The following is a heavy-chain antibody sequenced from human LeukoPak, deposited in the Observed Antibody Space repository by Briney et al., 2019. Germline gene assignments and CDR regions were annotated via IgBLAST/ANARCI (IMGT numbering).Heavy chain of an antibody. CDR3: ARADRGYNYDSS. Sequence: SVKVSCKSSGGTFSTYPIAWVRQAPGRGLEWMGRIIPILGMANYAQKFQGRVTFTAEESTSTAYMDLSSLTSEDTAVYYCARADRGYNYDSSWGQGTLVTVSS. D-gene: IGHD5-18*01. CDR2: IIPILGMA. CDR1: GGTFSTYP. J-gene: IGHJ5*02. V-gene: IGHV1-69*02.